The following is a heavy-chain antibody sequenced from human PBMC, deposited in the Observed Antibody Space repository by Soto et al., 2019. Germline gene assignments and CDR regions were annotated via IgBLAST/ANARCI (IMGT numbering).Heavy chain of an antibody. D-gene: IGHD4-4*01. CDR1: GFSFSDYE. CDR3: ARDRGYSNSNFYYYGMDA. V-gene: IGHV3-48*03. J-gene: IGHJ6*02. Sequence: GSLRLSCAVSGFSFSDYEMSWVRQAPGKGLEWISYISQSGSVIYYADSVKGRFTISRDNANDSVHLQMNGLRADDTAVYFCARDRGYSNSNFYYYGMDAWGQGTTVTVSS. CDR2: ISQSGSVI.